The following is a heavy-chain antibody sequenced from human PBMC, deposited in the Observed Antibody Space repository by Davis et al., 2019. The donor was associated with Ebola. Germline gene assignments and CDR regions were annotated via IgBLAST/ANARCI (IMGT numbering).Heavy chain of an antibody. J-gene: IGHJ5*01. Sequence: AASVKVSCKASGGTFSSYAISWVRQAPGQGLEWMGGIIPIFGTANYAQKFQGRVTITADESTSTAYMELSSLRSEDTAVYYCARDGVQGFDSWGQGTLVTVSS. CDR1: GGTFSSYA. CDR2: IIPIFGTA. D-gene: IGHD3-10*01. V-gene: IGHV1-69*13. CDR3: ARDGVQGFDS.